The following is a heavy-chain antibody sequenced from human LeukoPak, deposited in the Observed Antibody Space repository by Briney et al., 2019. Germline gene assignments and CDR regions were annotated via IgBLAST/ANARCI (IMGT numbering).Heavy chain of an antibody. V-gene: IGHV3-20*04. CDR3: ARDLYLRLLVPAGDAFDI. CDR2: INWNGGST. D-gene: IGHD2-8*02. J-gene: IGHJ3*02. Sequence: GGSLRLSCAASGFAFDDYGMSWVRQAPGKGLEWVSGINWNGGSTGYADSVKGRFTISRDNAKNSLDLQMNNLRVEDTAVYYCARDLYLRLLVPAGDAFDIWGQGTMVTVSS. CDR1: GFAFDDYG.